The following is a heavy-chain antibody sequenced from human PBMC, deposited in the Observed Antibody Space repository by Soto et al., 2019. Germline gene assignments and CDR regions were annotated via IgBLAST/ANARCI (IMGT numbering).Heavy chain of an antibody. CDR3: ARDLDGLHDDTSGPFPRPG. Sequence: SETLSLTCTVSGAPITINYWSWIRQAPGKGLEWIGYIHSSGSIYYNPSLKSRATMSIDTAGNQFSLKVSSVTVADTAVYYCARDLDGLHDDTSGPFPRPGWGQGTLVTVSS. CDR2: IHSSGSI. J-gene: IGHJ1*01. D-gene: IGHD3-22*01. CDR1: GAPITINY. V-gene: IGHV4-4*09.